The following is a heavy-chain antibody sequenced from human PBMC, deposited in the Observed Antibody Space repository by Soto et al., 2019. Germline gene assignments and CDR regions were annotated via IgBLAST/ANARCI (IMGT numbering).Heavy chain of an antibody. Sequence: QVQLVECGGGVVQPGTSLRLSCAASGFTFSSYGMHWVRQAPGKGLEWVAVIWYDGSNKYYADSLKGRFTISRDNSKNTLYLQMSSLRADDTAVYYSATDFYGSGSEPPFDYWGQGTLVTVSS. CDR2: IWYDGSNK. CDR3: ATDFYGSGSEPPFDY. V-gene: IGHV3-33*01. J-gene: IGHJ4*02. D-gene: IGHD3-10*01. CDR1: GFTFSSYG.